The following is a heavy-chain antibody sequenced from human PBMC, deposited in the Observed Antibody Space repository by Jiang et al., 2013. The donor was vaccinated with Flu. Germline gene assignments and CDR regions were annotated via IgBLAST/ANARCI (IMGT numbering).Heavy chain of an antibody. CDR2: IKQDGSEK. D-gene: IGHD6-19*01. V-gene: IGHV3-7*03. CDR3: AREIRYDPLGYSSGWYKTYYYYGMDV. CDR1: GFTFSSYW. J-gene: IGHJ6*02. Sequence: AASGFTFSSYWMSWVRQAPGKGLEWVANIKQDGSEKYYVDSVKGRFTISRDNAKNSLYLQMNSLRAEDTAVYYCAREIRYDPLGYSSGWYKTYYYYGMDVWGQGTTVTVSS.